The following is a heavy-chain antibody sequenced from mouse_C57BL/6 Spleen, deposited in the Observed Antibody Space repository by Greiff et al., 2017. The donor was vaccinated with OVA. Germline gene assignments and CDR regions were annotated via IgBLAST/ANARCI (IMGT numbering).Heavy chain of an antibody. Sequence: LEESGPELVKPGASVKISCKASGYAFSSSWMNWVKQRPGKGLEWIGRIYPGDGDTNYNGKFKGKATLTADKSSRTASMQLSSLTSEDSAVYFCARGEDYGRSGGYVDYWGTGTTITVSS. CDR2: IYPGDGDT. J-gene: IGHJ1*03. CDR3: ARGEDYGRSGGYVDY. D-gene: IGHD1-1*01. V-gene: IGHV1-82*01. CDR1: GYAFSSSW.